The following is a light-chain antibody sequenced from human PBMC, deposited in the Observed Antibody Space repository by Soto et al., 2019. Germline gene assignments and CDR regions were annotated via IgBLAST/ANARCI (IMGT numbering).Light chain of an antibody. V-gene: IGLV1-47*01. J-gene: IGLJ1*01. CDR3: AKWDDSLRVYV. Sequence: QPALPQPPSASGTPVQRVTISCSTSNSRSGSNYVYWYQQLPGAAPKLLIYRNDQRPSGVPDRFSGSKSGTSASLAISGLRSEDEGDYFCAKWDDSLRVYVFGSGSKVTVL. CDR1: NSRSGSNY. CDR2: RND.